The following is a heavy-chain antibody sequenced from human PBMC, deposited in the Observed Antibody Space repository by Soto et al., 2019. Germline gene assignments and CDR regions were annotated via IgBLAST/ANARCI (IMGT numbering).Heavy chain of an antibody. Sequence: SETLSLNCAVSGGSTTSGAYSWGWIRQPPWKVLEWIGYMYHSGNTYYNPYLKGRVTISLDHSRNQFSLRLDSVTAADTAVYFCASSKYDVVAGSVWFDPWGQGTLVTVSS. D-gene: IGHD2-21*01. CDR3: ASSKYDVVAGSVWFDP. CDR2: MYHSGNT. V-gene: IGHV4-30-2*01. J-gene: IGHJ5*02. CDR1: GGSTTSGAYS.